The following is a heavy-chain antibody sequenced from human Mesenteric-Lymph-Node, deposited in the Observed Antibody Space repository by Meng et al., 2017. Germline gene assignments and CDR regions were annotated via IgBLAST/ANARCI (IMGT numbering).Heavy chain of an antibody. V-gene: IGHV7-4-1*02. D-gene: IGHD3-10*01. J-gene: IGHJ4*02. CDR3: ARGITMVRGVILGPDY. Sequence: ASVKVSCKASGYTFTSYGISWVRQAPGQGLEWMGWINTNTGNPTYAQGFTGRFVFSLDTSVSTAYLQISSLKAEDTAVYYCARGITMVRGVILGPDYWGQGTLVTVSS. CDR1: GYTFTSYG. CDR2: INTNTGNP.